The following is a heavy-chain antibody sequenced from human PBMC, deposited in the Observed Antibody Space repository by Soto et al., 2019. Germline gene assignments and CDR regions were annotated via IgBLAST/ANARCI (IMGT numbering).Heavy chain of an antibody. CDR1: CYTFTSYT. J-gene: IGHJ4*02. V-gene: IGHV1-18*01. CDR3: ARDTGNFFDY. Sequence: GASVKVSFKASCYTFTSYTISWVRQAPGQGLEWVGWIGPSSGNTDSARNLQGRVTMTTDTSTSTAYMELRSLRSDDTAVYYCARDTGNFFDYWGQGTLVTVSS. CDR2: IGPSSGNT.